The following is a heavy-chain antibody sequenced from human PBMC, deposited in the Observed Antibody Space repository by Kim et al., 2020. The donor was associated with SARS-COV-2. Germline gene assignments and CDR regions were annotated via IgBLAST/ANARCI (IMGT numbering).Heavy chain of an antibody. D-gene: IGHD1-1*01. J-gene: IGHJ4*02. V-gene: IGHV3-23*01. Sequence: GGETHHADSMWGRFTISRDNSKNTLYLQMNRLRVEDTAIYYCATETRPNDFWGQRTLVTVSP. CDR2: GGET. CDR3: ATETRPNDF.